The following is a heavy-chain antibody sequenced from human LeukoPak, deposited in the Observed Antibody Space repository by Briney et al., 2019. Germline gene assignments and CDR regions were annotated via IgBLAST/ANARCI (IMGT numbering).Heavy chain of an antibody. CDR3: ARHKGSDFWSGYRGYYMDV. V-gene: IGHV4-38-2*01. Sequence: SGTLSLTCAVSGYSISSGYYWGWIRQPPGKGPEWIGSIYHSGSTYYNPSLKSRVTISVDTSKNQFSLKLSSVTAADTAVYYCARHKGSDFWSGYRGYYMDVWGKGTTVTVSS. CDR1: GYSISSGYY. D-gene: IGHD3-3*01. CDR2: IYHSGST. J-gene: IGHJ6*03.